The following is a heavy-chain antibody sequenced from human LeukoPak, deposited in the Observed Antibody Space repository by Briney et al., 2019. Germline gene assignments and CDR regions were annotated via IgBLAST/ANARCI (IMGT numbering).Heavy chain of an antibody. V-gene: IGHV3-23*01. CDR3: ARDRPNYYGSDGHYYRRDGDY. Sequence: PGGSLRLSCAASGFTFSIYAMSWVRQAPGKGLQWVSSITSRGESTWYVDSVKGRFTITRDNSENTVYLQMHSLRAEDTAVYYCARDRPNYYGSDGHYYRRDGDYWGRGTLVSVSS. CDR2: ITSRGEST. CDR1: GFTFSIYA. J-gene: IGHJ4*02. D-gene: IGHD3-22*01.